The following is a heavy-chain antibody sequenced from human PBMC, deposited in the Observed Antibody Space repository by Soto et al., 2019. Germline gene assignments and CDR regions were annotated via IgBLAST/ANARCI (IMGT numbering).Heavy chain of an antibody. J-gene: IGHJ5*02. CDR2: ISAYNGNT. V-gene: IGHV1-18*01. Sequence: QVQLVQSGAEVKKPGASVKVSCKASGYTFTSYGITWVRQAPGQGLEWMGWISAYNGNTNYAQKLQGRVTMTTDTSTSTAYMELRSLRSDDTAVYYCARDYYGSGSYYHNWFDPWGQGTLVTVSS. CDR1: GYTFTSYG. D-gene: IGHD3-10*01. CDR3: ARDYYGSGSYYHNWFDP.